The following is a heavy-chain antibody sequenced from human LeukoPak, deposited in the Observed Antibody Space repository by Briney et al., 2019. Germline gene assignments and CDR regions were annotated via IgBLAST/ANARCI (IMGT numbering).Heavy chain of an antibody. CDR1: GGSISSNY. CDR2: IYYSGST. CDR3: ARESPIAARLFDQ. D-gene: IGHD6-6*01. V-gene: IGHV4-59*01. Sequence: PSETLSLTCIVSGGSISSNYWSWIRQPPGKGLEWIGHIYYSGSTNYNPSLKSRVTISLDTSKNQFSLKLNSVTAADTAVYYCARESPIAARLFDQWGQGTLVTVSS. J-gene: IGHJ4*02.